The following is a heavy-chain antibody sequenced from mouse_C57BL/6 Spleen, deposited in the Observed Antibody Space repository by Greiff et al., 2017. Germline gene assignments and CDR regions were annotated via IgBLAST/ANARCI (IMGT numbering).Heavy chain of an antibody. D-gene: IGHD3-1*01. CDR1: GYTFTSYW. Sequence: QVQLQQSGAELVMPGASVKLSCKASGYTFTSYWMHWVKQRPGQGLAWIGEIDPSDSYTNYNQKFKGKSTLTVDKSSSTAYMQLSSLTSEDSAVYYCARRVKKTAGFAYWGQGTLVTVSA. J-gene: IGHJ3*01. CDR3: ARRVKKTAGFAY. V-gene: IGHV1-69*01. CDR2: IDPSDSYT.